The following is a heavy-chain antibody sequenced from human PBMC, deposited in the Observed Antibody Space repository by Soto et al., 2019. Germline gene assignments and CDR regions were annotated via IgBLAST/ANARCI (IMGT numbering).Heavy chain of an antibody. CDR1: GGSIRSNNR. CDR2: IFHSGST. Sequence: QVQLQESGPGLVKPSGTLSLSCAVSGGSIRSNNRWSWVRQPPGKGLEWIGEIFHSGSTNYNPSLKTRVTISVDKSKNQFSLKLSSVTAADTAVYYCARVYSGSYSDYWGQGTLVNVSS. V-gene: IGHV4-4*02. CDR3: ARVYSGSYSDY. J-gene: IGHJ4*02. D-gene: IGHD1-26*01.